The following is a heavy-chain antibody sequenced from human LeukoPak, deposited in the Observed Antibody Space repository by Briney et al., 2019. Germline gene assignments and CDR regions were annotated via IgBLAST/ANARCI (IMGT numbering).Heavy chain of an antibody. CDR1: GGTFSSYA. CDR3: ARRESYSSGWLDY. J-gene: IGHJ4*02. V-gene: IGHV1-69*13. Sequence: ASVKVSCKASGGTFSSYAISWVRQAPGQGLEWMGGIIPIFGTANYAQKFQGRVTITADESTSTAYMELSSLRSEDTAVYYCARRESYSSGWLDYWGQGTLVTVSS. D-gene: IGHD6-19*01. CDR2: IIPIFGTA.